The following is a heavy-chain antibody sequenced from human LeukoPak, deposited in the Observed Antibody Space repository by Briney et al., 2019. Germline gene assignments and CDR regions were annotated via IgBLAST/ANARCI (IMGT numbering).Heavy chain of an antibody. CDR1: GFTFSTYW. Sequence: GGSLRLSCAASGFTFSTYWMTWVRQAPGKGLEWVANIKQDGSQKYYVDSVKGRFTISRDNAKNSLYLQMDSLRAEDTAVYYCAKGRDFWSGYPTYAFDIWGQGTMVTVSS. J-gene: IGHJ3*02. CDR3: AKGRDFWSGYPTYAFDI. CDR2: IKQDGSQK. V-gene: IGHV3-7*01. D-gene: IGHD3-3*01.